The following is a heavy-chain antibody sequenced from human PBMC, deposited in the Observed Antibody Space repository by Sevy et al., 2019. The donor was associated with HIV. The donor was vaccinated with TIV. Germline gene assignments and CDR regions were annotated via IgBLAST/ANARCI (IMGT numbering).Heavy chain of an antibody. D-gene: IGHD4-17*01. CDR1: GFNFGTHA. Sequence: GGSLRLSCEGSGFNFGTHAIHWVRQPPGRGLEWVAVISYAGSHTYYADSVKGRFNISIDNSKNTLYLQMNSLRHEDSAIYFCVRDRGDYAVIPSGYWGQGTQVTVSS. J-gene: IGHJ4*02. CDR3: VRDRGDYAVIPSGY. V-gene: IGHV3-30-3*01. CDR2: ISYAGSHT.